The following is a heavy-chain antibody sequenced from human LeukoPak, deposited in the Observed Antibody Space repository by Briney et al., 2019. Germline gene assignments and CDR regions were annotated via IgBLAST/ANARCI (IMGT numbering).Heavy chain of an antibody. V-gene: IGHV3-30-3*01. CDR1: GFTFSSSA. CDR3: AKGRPPGVIMAGRGGFDY. J-gene: IGHJ4*02. D-gene: IGHD5-12*01. Sequence: GRSLRLSCVASGFTFSSSAMHWVRQAPGKGLEWVAVISYDGSNKYYRDSVKGRFSISRDNSKNTLYLQMNSLRAEDTAVYYCAKGRPPGVIMAGRGGFDYWGQGTLLTVSS. CDR2: ISYDGSNK.